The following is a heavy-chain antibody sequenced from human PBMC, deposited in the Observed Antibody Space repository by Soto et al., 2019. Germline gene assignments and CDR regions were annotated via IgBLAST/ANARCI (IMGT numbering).Heavy chain of an antibody. J-gene: IGHJ4*02. V-gene: IGHV4-30-4*01. D-gene: IGHD3-22*01. Sequence: SETLSLTCTVSGGSISSGGYYWSWIRQPPGKGLEWIGYIYYSGSTYYNPSLKSRVTISVDTSKNQFSLKLSSATAADTAVYYCARDYYDSSGYYPDYWGQGTLVTVSS. CDR3: ARDYYDSSGYYPDY. CDR2: IYYSGST. CDR1: GGSISSGGYY.